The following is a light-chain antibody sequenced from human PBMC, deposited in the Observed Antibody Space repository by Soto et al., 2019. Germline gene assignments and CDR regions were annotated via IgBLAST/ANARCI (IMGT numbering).Light chain of an antibody. V-gene: IGKV3-15*01. Sequence: EIVMTQSPDILSVSPGETDTLSCRASQSVGSNLAWYQQKPGQAPRLLISDASTRAAGLPARFSGSGSGTEFTLTISSLQSEDFAVYYCQQSNNWPKTFGQGTKVDIK. CDR3: QQSNNWPKT. J-gene: IGKJ1*01. CDR1: QSVGSN. CDR2: DAS.